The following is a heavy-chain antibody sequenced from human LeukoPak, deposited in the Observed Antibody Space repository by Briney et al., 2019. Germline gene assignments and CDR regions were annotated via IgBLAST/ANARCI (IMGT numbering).Heavy chain of an antibody. CDR1: GDSIRSSY. V-gene: IGHV4-59*01. J-gene: IGHJ4*02. Sequence: SETLSLTCTVSGDSIRSSYWSSIRQPPGKGLAWVGYIYYGGSTSYNPSLQSRVAIPVDPSKHQSSVVLKSLTPAVRAFFCFSGVTPLYDHYYFDWWGQGALVTVSS. CDR3: SGVTPLYDHYYFDW. CDR2: IYYGGST. D-gene: IGHD3-22*01.